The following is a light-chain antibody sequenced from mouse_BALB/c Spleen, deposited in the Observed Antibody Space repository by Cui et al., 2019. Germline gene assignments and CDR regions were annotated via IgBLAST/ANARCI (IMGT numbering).Light chain of an antibody. V-gene: IGKV4-55*01. CDR1: SSVSY. CDR3: QQWSSYPLT. J-gene: IGKJ5*01. Sequence: QIVLTQSPAIMSASPGEKVTMTCSASSSVSYMYWYQQKPGSSPRLLIYDTSNLASGVPVRFSGSGSGTSYSLKISRMEAEDAATYYCQQWSSYPLTFGAGTKLELK. CDR2: DTS.